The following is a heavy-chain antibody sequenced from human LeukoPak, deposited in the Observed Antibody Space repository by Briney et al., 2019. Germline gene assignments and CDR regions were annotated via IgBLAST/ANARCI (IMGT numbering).Heavy chain of an antibody. Sequence: PGGSLRLSCAASGFPLSRYWMTWVRQAPGKGLEWVANIKYDGSEKFYVGSVRGRFTISRDNTNNSLHLQMNSLRAEDTAIYYYVRDPTYDSGSPLGYGGQGTLVAVSS. CDR2: IKYDGSEK. CDR1: GFPLSRYW. V-gene: IGHV3-7*01. J-gene: IGHJ4*02. D-gene: IGHD3-10*01. CDR3: VRDPTYDSGSPLGY.